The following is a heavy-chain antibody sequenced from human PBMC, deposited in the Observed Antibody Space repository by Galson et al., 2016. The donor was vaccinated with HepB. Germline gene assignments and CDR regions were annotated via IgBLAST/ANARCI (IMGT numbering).Heavy chain of an antibody. J-gene: IGHJ1*01. D-gene: IGHD1-26*01. CDR2: IWDDGSKK. CDR1: GFTFSSYG. CDR3: GRDHMRSFDYIQH. Sequence: SLRLSCAASGFTFSSYGMHWVRQAPGKGLEWVAVIWDDGSKKYYADSVKGRFTVSRDNSKNTVYLQMNSLRAEGTALYYCGRDHMRSFDYIQHWGQGTLVIVSS. V-gene: IGHV3-33*01.